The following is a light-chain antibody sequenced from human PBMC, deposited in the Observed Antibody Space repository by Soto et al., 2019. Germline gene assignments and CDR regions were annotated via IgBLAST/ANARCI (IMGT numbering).Light chain of an antibody. CDR3: HQYDSIVQT. J-gene: IGKJ1*01. CDR1: QSVRNSL. V-gene: IGKV3-20*01. Sequence: IVMTQSPATLPVSPGERATLSCRASQSVRNSLLAWYQQRPGQPPRLLIYDASTRATATPERFSGSGSGTDFTLTISRLEPEDFAVYYCHQYDSIVQTFGQGTKVDIK. CDR2: DAS.